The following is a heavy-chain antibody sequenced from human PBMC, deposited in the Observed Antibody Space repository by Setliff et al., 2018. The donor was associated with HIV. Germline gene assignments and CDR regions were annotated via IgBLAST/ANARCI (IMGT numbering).Heavy chain of an antibody. CDR3: ASRLPLSSGSAFDY. Sequence: PSETLSLTCTVSGGSISTSSHSWGWIRQSPGKGLEWVGHINHSRSTFYNPSLKNRVTMSIDTSKNQFSLKLTSVTAADTSVYFCASRLPLSSGSAFDYWGQGTLVTVSS. V-gene: IGHV4-39*01. J-gene: IGHJ4*02. CDR2: INHSRST. D-gene: IGHD3-10*01. CDR1: GGSISTSSHS.